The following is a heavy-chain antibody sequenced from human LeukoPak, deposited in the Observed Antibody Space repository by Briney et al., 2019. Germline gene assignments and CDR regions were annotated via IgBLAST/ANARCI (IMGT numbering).Heavy chain of an antibody. D-gene: IGHD6-19*01. V-gene: IGHV4-61*02. CDR2: IYTSGST. CDR3: ATSSSSGWYGVDY. CDR1: GGSISSGSYY. Sequence: PSQTLSLTCTLSGGSISSGSYYWSWIRQPAGKGLEWIGRIYTSGSTNYNPSLKSRVTISVDTSKNQFSLKLSSVTAADTAVYYCATSSSSGWYGVDYWGQGTLVTVSS. J-gene: IGHJ4*02.